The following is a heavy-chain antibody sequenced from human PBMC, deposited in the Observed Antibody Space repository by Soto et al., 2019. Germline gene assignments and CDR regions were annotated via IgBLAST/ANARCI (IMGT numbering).Heavy chain of an antibody. J-gene: IGHJ4*02. Sequence: QVQLEQSGAEMQKPESSVRVSCKASPETFNTYAINWVRQAPGQRPEWLGGIIPLLLKTNYAQNFQGRVTITADGATSTVYLDLINLRSEDNAMYYCAGNPCRSTSCYTTYFDSGGRGTLLTVSS. D-gene: IGHD2-2*02. V-gene: IGHV1-69*01. CDR1: PETFNTYA. CDR2: IIPLLLKT. CDR3: AGNPCRSTSCYTTYFDS.